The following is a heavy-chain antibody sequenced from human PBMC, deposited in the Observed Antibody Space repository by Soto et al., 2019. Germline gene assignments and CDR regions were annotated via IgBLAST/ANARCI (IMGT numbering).Heavy chain of an antibody. D-gene: IGHD3-22*01. CDR2: IYYSGST. Sequence: SETLSLTCTVSGGSISSYYWSWIRQPPGKGLEWIGYIYYSGSTNYNPSLKSRVTISVDTSKNQFSLKLSSVTAADTAVYYCARDRAAYYYDSSGPTAYLGYWGQGTLVTVSS. CDR1: GGSISSYY. V-gene: IGHV4-59*01. J-gene: IGHJ4*02. CDR3: ARDRAAYYYDSSGPTAYLGY.